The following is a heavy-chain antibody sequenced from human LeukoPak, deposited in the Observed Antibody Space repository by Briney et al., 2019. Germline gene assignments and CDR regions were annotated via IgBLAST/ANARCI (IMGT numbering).Heavy chain of an antibody. D-gene: IGHD1-1*01. J-gene: IGHJ6*02. CDR2: ISYDGSNK. CDR3: AKELEVLEDYYYYGMDV. V-gene: IGHV3-30*18. CDR1: GFSFSSYG. Sequence: GSLRLSCAASGFSFSSYGMHWVRQAPGRGLEWVAVISYDGSNKYYADSVKDRFTISRNNSKNTLYLQMNSLRAEDTAVYYCAKELEVLEDYYYYGMDVWGQGTTVTVSS.